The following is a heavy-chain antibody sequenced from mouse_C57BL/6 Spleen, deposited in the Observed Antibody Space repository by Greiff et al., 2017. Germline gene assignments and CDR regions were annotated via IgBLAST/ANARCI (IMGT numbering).Heavy chain of an antibody. V-gene: IGHV5-17*01. CDR1: GFTFSDYG. CDR3: ARGNYYGSSLYAMDY. D-gene: IGHD1-1*01. Sequence: EVMLVESGGGLVKPGGSLKLSCAASGFTFSDYGMHWVRQAPEKGLEWVAYISSGSSTIYYADTVKGRFTISRDNAKNTLFLQMTSLRSEDTAMYYCARGNYYGSSLYAMDYWGQGTSVTVSS. CDR2: ISSGSSTI. J-gene: IGHJ4*01.